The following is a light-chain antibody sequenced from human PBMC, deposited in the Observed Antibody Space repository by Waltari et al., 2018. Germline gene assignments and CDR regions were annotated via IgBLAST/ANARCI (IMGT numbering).Light chain of an antibody. Sequence: QSALTQPASVSGSPGQSITISCTGTSSDIGGYNSFSWYQQHPGKAPKLMIYEVSYRPSGVSPRCSGSKSGNTASLTIAGLQAEDEADYYCSSYSSISTVIFAAGTKLTVL. CDR1: SSDIGGYNS. CDR3: SSYSSISTVI. J-gene: IGLJ2*01. CDR2: EVS. V-gene: IGLV2-14*01.